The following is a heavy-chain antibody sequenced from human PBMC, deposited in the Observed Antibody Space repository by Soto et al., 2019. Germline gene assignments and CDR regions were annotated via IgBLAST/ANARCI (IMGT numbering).Heavy chain of an antibody. CDR1: GYTFSNYG. CDR2: ISAYNGNT. D-gene: IGHD2-2*01. CDR3: ASSFTSSQWRYGMDV. J-gene: IGHJ6*02. Sequence: QVQLVQSGAEVKQPGASVKVSCKASGYTFSNYGFSGVRQAPGQRLEWMGWISAYNGNTNYAQKVQGRVTMTTDTSTGTAYMELRILRSDDTAVYYCASSFTSSQWRYGMDVWGQGTTVTVSS. V-gene: IGHV1-18*01.